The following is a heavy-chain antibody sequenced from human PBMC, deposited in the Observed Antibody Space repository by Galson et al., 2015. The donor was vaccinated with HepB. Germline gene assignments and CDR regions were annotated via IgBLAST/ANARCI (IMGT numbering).Heavy chain of an antibody. J-gene: IGHJ4*02. D-gene: IGHD4-17*01. CDR2: IYYSGST. V-gene: IGHV4-31*03. CDR3: ARGGDSYYFDY. CDR1: GGSISSGGHY. Sequence: LSLTCTVSGGSISSGGHYWSWIRQHPGKGLEWIGYIYYSGSTYYNPSLKSRVTISVDTSKNQFSLKLSSVTAADTAVYYCARGGDSYYFDYWGQGTLVTVSS.